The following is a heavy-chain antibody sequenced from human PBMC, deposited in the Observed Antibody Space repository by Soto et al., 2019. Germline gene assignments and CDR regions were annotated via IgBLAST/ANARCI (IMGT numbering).Heavy chain of an antibody. J-gene: IGHJ6*02. CDR1: GYTFTGYY. D-gene: IGHD6-6*01. Sequence: ASVKVSCKASGYTFTGYYMHWVRQAPGQGLEWMGWINPNSGGTNYAQKFQGRVTMTRDTSISTAYMELSRLRSDDTAVYYCARGAYSSAFYYYHGMDVWGQGTTVTVSS. CDR3: ARGAYSSAFYYYHGMDV. CDR2: INPNSGGT. V-gene: IGHV1-2*02.